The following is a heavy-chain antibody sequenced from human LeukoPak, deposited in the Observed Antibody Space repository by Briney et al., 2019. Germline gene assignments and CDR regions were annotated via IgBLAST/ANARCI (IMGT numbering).Heavy chain of an antibody. Sequence: PSETLSLTCTVSGGSISSYYWNCIRQPPGKGLEWIGHIYYSGSTNYNPSLKSRVTISVDTSKNQFSLKLSSVTAADTAVYYCARGADSSGYYSIFYFDYWGQGTLVTVSS. CDR3: ARGADSSGYYSIFYFDY. CDR1: GGSISSYY. V-gene: IGHV4-59*01. CDR2: IYYSGST. D-gene: IGHD3-22*01. J-gene: IGHJ4*02.